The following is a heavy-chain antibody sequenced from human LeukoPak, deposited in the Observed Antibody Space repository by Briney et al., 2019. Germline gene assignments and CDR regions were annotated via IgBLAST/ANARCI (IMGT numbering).Heavy chain of an antibody. CDR1: GYTFSNYG. J-gene: IGHJ4*02. CDR2: ISAYNGNT. Sequence: ASVKVSCKASGYTFSNYGISWVRQAPGQGLEWMGWISAYNGNTNYAQKVQGRVTMTTDTSTSTAYMELRSLRSDDTAVYYCGRAPGGFCSGGLCYESSRGQGPLVPVPS. CDR3: GRAPGGFCSGGLCYESS. V-gene: IGHV1-18*01. D-gene: IGHD2-8*02.